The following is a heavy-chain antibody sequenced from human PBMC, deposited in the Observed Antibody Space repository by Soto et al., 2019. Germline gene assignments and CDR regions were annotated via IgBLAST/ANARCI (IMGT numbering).Heavy chain of an antibody. CDR1: GFTFSSYS. D-gene: IGHD3-3*01. J-gene: IGHJ4*02. Sequence: EVQLVESGGGLVKPGGSLRLSCAASGFTFSSYSMNWVRQAPGKGLEWVSSISSSSSYIYYADSMKGRFTISRDNAKNSLYLQMNSLRAEDTAVYYCARASLRFLEWLLPEFDYWGQGTLVTVSS. V-gene: IGHV3-21*01. CDR2: ISSSSSYI. CDR3: ARASLRFLEWLLPEFDY.